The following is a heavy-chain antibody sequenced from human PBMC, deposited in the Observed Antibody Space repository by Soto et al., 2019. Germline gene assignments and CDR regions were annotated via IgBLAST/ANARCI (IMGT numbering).Heavy chain of an antibody. CDR3: AKDGHTNGQPDY. Sequence: EVQLLESGGGLVQPGGSLRLSCAASGFIFRNYAMSWVRQAPGKGLEWVSAISGSAGSRYYADSVKGRFTISRDNSQNALYLPSHSLRAEDTAVYYWAKDGHTNGQPDYWGQGTLVTVSS. CDR1: GFIFRNYA. V-gene: IGHV3-23*01. J-gene: IGHJ4*02. CDR2: ISGSAGSR. D-gene: IGHD5-18*01.